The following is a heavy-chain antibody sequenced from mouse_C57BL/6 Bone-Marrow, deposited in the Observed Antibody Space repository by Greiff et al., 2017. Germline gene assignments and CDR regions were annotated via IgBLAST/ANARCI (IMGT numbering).Heavy chain of an antibody. CDR2: ISNGGGST. CDR3: ARLIHYGNYVWFDY. V-gene: IGHV5-12*01. Sequence: EVKVVESGGGLVQPGGSLKLSCAASGFTFSDYYMYWVRQTPEKRLEWVAYISNGGGSTYYPDTVKGRFTISRDNAKNTLYLQMSRLKSEDTAMXYCARLIHYGNYVWFDYWGQGTLVTVSA. D-gene: IGHD2-1*01. CDR1: GFTFSDYY. J-gene: IGHJ3*01.